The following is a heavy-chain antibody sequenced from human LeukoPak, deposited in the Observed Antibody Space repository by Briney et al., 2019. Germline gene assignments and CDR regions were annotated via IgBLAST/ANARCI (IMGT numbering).Heavy chain of an antibody. J-gene: IGHJ4*02. CDR2: IQNDGNEK. CDR3: AKRGTVTSNFEY. V-gene: IGHV3-30*02. D-gene: IGHD4-17*01. CDR1: GFTFSSHG. Sequence: PGGSLRPSCAASGFTFSSHGMHWVRQAPGKGLEWVAFIQNDGNEKYYAGSVKGRYTISRDNSKNTLYLQMNSLRTEDTADYYCAKRGTVTSNFEYWGQGTLVTVSS.